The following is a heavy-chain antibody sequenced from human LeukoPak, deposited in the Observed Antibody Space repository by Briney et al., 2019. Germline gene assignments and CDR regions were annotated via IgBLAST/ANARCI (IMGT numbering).Heavy chain of an antibody. CDR1: GFTFSSYW. D-gene: IGHD1-26*01. Sequence: GSLRLSCAASGFTFSSYWMSWVRQAPGKGLEWVANIKQDGSEKYYVDSVKGRFTISRDNAKNSLYLQMNSLRAEDTAVYYCARRSNSGSYLDYYFDYWGQGTLVTVSS. CDR3: ARRSNSGSYLDYYFDY. CDR2: IKQDGSEK. J-gene: IGHJ4*02. V-gene: IGHV3-7*01.